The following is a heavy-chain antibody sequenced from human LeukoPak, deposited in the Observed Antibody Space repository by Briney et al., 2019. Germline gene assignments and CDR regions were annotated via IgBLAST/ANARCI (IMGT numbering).Heavy chain of an antibody. D-gene: IGHD6-19*01. Sequence: RAGGSLRLSCAASGFTFDDYAMPWVRHAPGKGLEWVSGISWNSGSIGYADSVKGRFTISRDNAKNSLYLQMNSLRAEDTALYYCAKDIRRQGSGWYAAFDYWGQGTLVTVSS. CDR3: AKDIRRQGSGWYAAFDY. J-gene: IGHJ4*02. V-gene: IGHV3-9*01. CDR2: ISWNSGSI. CDR1: GFTFDDYA.